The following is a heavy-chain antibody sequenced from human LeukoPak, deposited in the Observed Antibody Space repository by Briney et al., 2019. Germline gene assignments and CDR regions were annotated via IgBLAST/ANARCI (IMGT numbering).Heavy chain of an antibody. CDR2: IIPIFGTA. V-gene: IGHV1-69*06. D-gene: IGHD6-19*01. Sequence: GASVKVSCKASGGTFSSYAISWVRQAPGQGLEWXXGIIPIFGTANYAQKFQGRVTITADKSTSTAYMELSSLRSEDTAVYYCARGSRIAVAGTDYWGQGTLVTVSS. J-gene: IGHJ4*02. CDR3: ARGSRIAVAGTDY. CDR1: GGTFSSYA.